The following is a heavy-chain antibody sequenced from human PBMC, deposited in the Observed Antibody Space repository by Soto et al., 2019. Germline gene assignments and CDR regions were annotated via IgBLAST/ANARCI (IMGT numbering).Heavy chain of an antibody. D-gene: IGHD6-19*01. Sequence: QVQLQESGPGLVRPSGTLSLTCAVSGDSINSNYCWTWVRQPPGKGLEWIAEIYYSGGTSYNPSLKSRVTISRDKSKNQCSLNLTSVTAADTAMYYCARDTGWGLGYWGQGTLVTVSS. V-gene: IGHV4-4*02. CDR2: IYYSGGT. CDR1: GDSINSNYC. CDR3: ARDTGWGLGY. J-gene: IGHJ4*02.